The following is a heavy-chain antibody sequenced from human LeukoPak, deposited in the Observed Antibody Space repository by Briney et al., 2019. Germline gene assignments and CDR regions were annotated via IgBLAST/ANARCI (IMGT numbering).Heavy chain of an antibody. Sequence: PSETLSLPCSVSGAFISSYYWSWIRQPPGKGLVWFGYIYYSGSTNYHPSLKSRVTISVDTSKTQVSLKLSSVTAADTAVYYCARGDPGGNDYGDYWGQGTLVTVSS. CDR3: ARGDPGGNDYGDY. J-gene: IGHJ4*02. CDR1: GAFISSYY. CDR2: IYYSGST. V-gene: IGHV4-59*13.